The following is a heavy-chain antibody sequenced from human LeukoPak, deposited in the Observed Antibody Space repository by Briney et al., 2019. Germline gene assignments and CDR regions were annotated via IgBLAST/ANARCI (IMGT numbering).Heavy chain of an antibody. V-gene: IGHV1-2*02. J-gene: IGHJ4*02. CDR3: ARNIPATSFLAY. CDR2: INPNSGGT. CDR1: GYTFTDYY. D-gene: IGHD2-2*01. Sequence: ASVTVSCKASGYTFTDYYMHWVRQAPGQGLEWMGWINPNSGGTNYAQRFQGRVTMTRDTSISTAYMELSRLRSDDTAVYYCARNIPATSFLAYWGQGTLVTVSS.